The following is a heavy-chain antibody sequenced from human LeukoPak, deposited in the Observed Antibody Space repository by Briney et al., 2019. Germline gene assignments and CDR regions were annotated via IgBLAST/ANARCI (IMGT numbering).Heavy chain of an antibody. CDR1: GFAFSNNW. D-gene: IGHD3-9*01. J-gene: IGHJ3*02. CDR2: INSDGSST. CDR3: ASSDWYSAFDI. Sequence: GGSLRLSCAASGFAFSNNWMHWVRQAPGKGLLWVSRINSDGSSTSYADSVKARFTISRDNAKNTLYLQMNSLRAEDTALYYCASSDWYSAFDIWGQGTMVTVSS. V-gene: IGHV3-74*01.